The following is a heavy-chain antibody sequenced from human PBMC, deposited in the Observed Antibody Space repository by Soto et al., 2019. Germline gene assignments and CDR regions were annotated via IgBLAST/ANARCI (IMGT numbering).Heavy chain of an antibody. CDR2: IIPIFGTA. Sequence: SVKVSCKGSGGTFSSYAISWVRQAPGRGLEWMGGIIPIFGTANYAQKFQGRVTITADESTSTAYMELSSLRSEDTAVYYCARGRTMVRGKVVPAYSYGMDVWGQGTTVTVSS. V-gene: IGHV1-69*13. J-gene: IGHJ6*02. D-gene: IGHD3-10*01. CDR3: ARGRTMVRGKVVPAYSYGMDV. CDR1: GGTFSSYA.